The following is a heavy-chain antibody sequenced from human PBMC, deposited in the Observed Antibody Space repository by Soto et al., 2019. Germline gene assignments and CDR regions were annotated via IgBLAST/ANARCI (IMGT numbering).Heavy chain of an antibody. Sequence: QVQLQESGPRLVEASQTLSLTCTVSNASITSSGYYWSWVRQPPGKRLEWIGYIYHSGSTFYSPSLQSRRTMSVDTSKNQFSLTLRSVTAADTAVYHCARMRGTYSVPDYWGQGTLVTVSS. V-gene: IGHV4-31*03. CDR2: IYHSGST. CDR3: ARMRGTYSVPDY. J-gene: IGHJ4*02. CDR1: NASITSSGYY. D-gene: IGHD2-15*01.